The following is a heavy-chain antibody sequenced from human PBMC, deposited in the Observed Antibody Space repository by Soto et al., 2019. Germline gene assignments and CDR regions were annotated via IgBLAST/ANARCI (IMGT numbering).Heavy chain of an antibody. J-gene: IGHJ4*02. CDR3: ARRRASDYGGNHHPYYFDR. V-gene: IGHV4-39*01. D-gene: IGHD4-17*01. CDR1: GASIITDNYF. CDR2: ISYSGRT. Sequence: SETLSLTCTVSGASIITDNYFWVWIRQSPRRGLELIGSISYSGRTYDNPSLQSRVTISIDASKNQFSLKLTSVTTADTAVYYCARRRASDYGGNHHPYYFDRWGQGTLVTVSS.